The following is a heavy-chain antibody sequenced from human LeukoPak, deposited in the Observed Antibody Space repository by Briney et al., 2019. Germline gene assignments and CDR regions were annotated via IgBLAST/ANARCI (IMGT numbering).Heavy chain of an antibody. J-gene: IGHJ1*01. CDR1: GFTFSSYG. V-gene: IGHV3-30*18. CDR3: AKDANYYDSSGYFQH. D-gene: IGHD3-22*01. CDR2: ISYDGSNK. Sequence: GGSLRLSCAASGFTFSSYGMHWVRQARGKRLEWVAVISYDGSNKYYADSVKGRFTISRDNSKNTLYLQMNSLRAEDTAVYYCAKDANYYDSSGYFQHWGQGTLVTVSS.